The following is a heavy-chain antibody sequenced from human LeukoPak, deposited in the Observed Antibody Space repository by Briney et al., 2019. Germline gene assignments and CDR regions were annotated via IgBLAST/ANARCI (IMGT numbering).Heavy chain of an antibody. J-gene: IGHJ4*02. D-gene: IGHD6-19*01. Sequence: ASVRVSCKASGFTFTNYGFAWVRQAPGQGLEWMGWISAYNGEKKYTQNFQGRLSMTTDSSMSTAYMELRNLRSDDTAVYYCTRDFSNTSGFKVVVDFCGQGTLVTVSS. CDR3: TRDFSNTSGFKVVVDF. V-gene: IGHV1-18*04. CDR1: GFTFTNYG. CDR2: ISAYNGEK.